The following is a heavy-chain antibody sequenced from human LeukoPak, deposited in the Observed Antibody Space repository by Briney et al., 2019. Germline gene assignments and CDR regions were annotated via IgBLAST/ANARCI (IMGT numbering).Heavy chain of an antibody. D-gene: IGHD3-22*01. V-gene: IGHV3-23*01. J-gene: IGHJ4*02. Sequence: GGSLRLSCAASGFTFSTYAMTWVRQAPGKGLEWVSGITGSGGSTSYADSVKGRFTISRDNSKNTLYLQMNSLRAEDTAVYYCARCPESSGYYYELDSWGQGTLVTVSS. CDR1: GFTFSTYA. CDR3: ARCPESSGYYYELDS. CDR2: ITGSGGST.